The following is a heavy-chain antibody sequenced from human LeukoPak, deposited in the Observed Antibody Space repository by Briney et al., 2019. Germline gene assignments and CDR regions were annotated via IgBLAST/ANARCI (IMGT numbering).Heavy chain of an antibody. CDR2: ISAYNGNS. D-gene: IGHD6-19*01. CDR1: GYTFTSYG. V-gene: IGHV1-18*01. CDR3: ARDKDYYSSGQYYFDY. Sequence: ASVKVSCTASGYTFTSYGISWVRQAPGQGLEWMGWISAYNGNSNYAQKLQGRVTMTTDTSTSTAYMELRSLRSDDTAVYYCARDKDYYSSGQYYFDYWGQGTLVTVSS. J-gene: IGHJ4*02.